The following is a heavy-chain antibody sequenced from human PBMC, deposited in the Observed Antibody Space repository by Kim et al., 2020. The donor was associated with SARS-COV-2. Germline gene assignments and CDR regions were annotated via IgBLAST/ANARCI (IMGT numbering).Heavy chain of an antibody. V-gene: IGHV3-23*01. J-gene: IGHJ4*02. CDR2: ISGGGGST. D-gene: IGHD4-17*01. CDR1: GFTFTSYA. Sequence: GGSLRLSCVASGFTFTSYAMNWVRQAPGKGLEWVSGISGGGGSTYYADSVKGRFTISRDSSKNMVYLQMNSLRAEDTAVYYCAKEFRMTTQTSGGDFFDYWGRGTLVTVSS. CDR3: AKEFRMTTQTSGGDFFDY.